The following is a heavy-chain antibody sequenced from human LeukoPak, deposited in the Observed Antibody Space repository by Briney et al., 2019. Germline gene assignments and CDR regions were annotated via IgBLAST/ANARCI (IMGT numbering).Heavy chain of an antibody. Sequence: ASVKVSCKASGYTFTGYYMHWVRQAPGQGLEWMGWINPNSGGTNYAQKFQGWVTMTRDTSISTAYMELSRLRSDDTAVYYCARERTTINLYYYYGMDVWGQGTTVTVSS. CDR2: INPNSGGT. CDR1: GYTFTGYY. V-gene: IGHV1-2*04. J-gene: IGHJ6*02. CDR3: ARERTTINLYYYYGMDV. D-gene: IGHD4-17*01.